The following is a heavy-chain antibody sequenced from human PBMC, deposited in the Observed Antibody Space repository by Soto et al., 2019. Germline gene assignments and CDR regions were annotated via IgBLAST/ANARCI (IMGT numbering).Heavy chain of an antibody. V-gene: IGHV4-39*01. CDR3: ARLTTYNAFDI. D-gene: IGHD4-17*01. CDR2: IYYSGST. J-gene: IGHJ3*02. CDR1: GGSISSSSYY. Sequence: PSETLSLICTVSGGSISSSSYYWGWIRQPPGKGLEWIGSIYYSGSTYYNPSLKSRVTISVDTSKNQFSLKLSSVTAADTAVYYCARLTTYNAFDIWGQGTMVTVSS.